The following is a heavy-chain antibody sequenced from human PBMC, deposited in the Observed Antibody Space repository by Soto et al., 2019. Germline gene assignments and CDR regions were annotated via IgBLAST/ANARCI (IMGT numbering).Heavy chain of an antibody. Sequence: SETLSLTCTVSGGSISNHYWTWIRQPPGKGLEWIGYIYESGNTKYNPSLKSRVTISLDPSRKQFSLKLSSVTAADTAVYFCVLVGSYYYFYDIDVCRQGTTVTAS. CDR1: GGSISNHY. CDR3: VLVGSYYYFYDIDV. J-gene: IGHJ6*02. D-gene: IGHD2-15*01. V-gene: IGHV4-59*11. CDR2: IYESGNT.